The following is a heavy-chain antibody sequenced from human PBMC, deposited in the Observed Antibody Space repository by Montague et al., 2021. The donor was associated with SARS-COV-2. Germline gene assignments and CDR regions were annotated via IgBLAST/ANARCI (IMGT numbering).Heavy chain of an antibody. Sequence: SETLSLTCTVSGGSISSSSYYWGWIRQPPGKGLKWIGSIYYSGSTYYNPSLKSRVTISVDTSKNQFSLKLSSVTAADTAVYYCARKEMKYSSIWSTGGNWFDPWGQGTLVTVSS. D-gene: IGHD6-13*01. V-gene: IGHV4-39*01. J-gene: IGHJ5*02. CDR1: GGSISSSSYY. CDR2: IYYSGST. CDR3: ARKEMKYSSIWSTGGNWFDP.